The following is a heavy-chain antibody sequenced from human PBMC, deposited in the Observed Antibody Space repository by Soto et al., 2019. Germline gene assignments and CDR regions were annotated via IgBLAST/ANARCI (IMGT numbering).Heavy chain of an antibody. CDR3: ARDKKSGCSGGSCYSDFDY. V-gene: IGHV3-30-3*01. CDR2: ISYDGSNK. D-gene: IGHD2-15*01. CDR1: GFTFSSYA. Sequence: QVQLVESGGGVVQPGRSLRLSCAASGFTFSSYAMHWVRQAPDKGLEWVAVISYDGSNKYYADSVKGRFTISRDNSKNTLYLQMNSLRAEDTAVYYCARDKKSGCSGGSCYSDFDYWGQGTLVTVSS. J-gene: IGHJ4*02.